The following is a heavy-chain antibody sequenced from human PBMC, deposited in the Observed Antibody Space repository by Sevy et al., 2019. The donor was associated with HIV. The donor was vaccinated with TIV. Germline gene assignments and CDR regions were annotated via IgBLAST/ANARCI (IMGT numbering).Heavy chain of an antibody. Sequence: SETLSLTCTVSGGSISSSSYYWGWIRQPPGKGLEWIGSIYYSGSTYYNPSLNSRVTISVDTSKNQFSLKLSPVTAADTVLYYCASGGGYYDPTHAFDIWGQGTMVTVSS. J-gene: IGHJ3*02. CDR1: GGSISSSSYY. CDR3: ASGGGYYDPTHAFDI. V-gene: IGHV4-39*01. CDR2: IYYSGST. D-gene: IGHD3-22*01.